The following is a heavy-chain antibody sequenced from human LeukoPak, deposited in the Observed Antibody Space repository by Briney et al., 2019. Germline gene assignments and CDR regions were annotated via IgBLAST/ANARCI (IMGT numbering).Heavy chain of an antibody. J-gene: IGHJ6*02. CDR3: ARGRSNYYGMDV. CDR2: IYYDGNT. CDR1: DGSINSYY. Sequence: SETLSLTCSVSDGSINSYYWNWIRRPPGKGLEWIGYIYYDGNTNYSPSLKSRVTMSVDTSKNLFSLKVSSVTAADTAVYYCARGRSNYYGMDVWGQGTTVTVSS. V-gene: IGHV4-59*01. D-gene: IGHD1-26*01.